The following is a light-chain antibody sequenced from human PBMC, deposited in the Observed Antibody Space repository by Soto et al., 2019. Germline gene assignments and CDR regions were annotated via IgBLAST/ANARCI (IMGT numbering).Light chain of an antibody. CDR3: QQGYNTPVT. V-gene: IGKV1-39*01. J-gene: IGKJ5*01. Sequence: DIQMTQSPSSLSASVGDRVTITCRASQSISTYLNWYQQKPGKAPKVLIYETSSLAGGVSSRFSGSGSGTDFTLTITSLQPEDFATYYCQQGYNTPVTFGQGTRLEIK. CDR2: ETS. CDR1: QSISTY.